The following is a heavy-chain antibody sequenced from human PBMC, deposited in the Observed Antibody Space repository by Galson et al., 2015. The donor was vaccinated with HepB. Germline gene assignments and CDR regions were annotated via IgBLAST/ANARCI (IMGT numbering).Heavy chain of an antibody. V-gene: IGHV3-53*01. J-gene: IGHJ6*02. CDR1: GFTVSSNY. CDR2: IYSGGST. D-gene: IGHD3-10*01. CDR3: ARASPPLPGGYYYYGMDV. Sequence: SLRLSCAASGFTVSSNYMSWVRQAPGKGLEWVSVIYSGGSTYYADSVKGRFTISRDNSKNTLYLQMNSLRAEDTAVYYCARASPPLPGGYYYYGMDVWGQGTTVTVSS.